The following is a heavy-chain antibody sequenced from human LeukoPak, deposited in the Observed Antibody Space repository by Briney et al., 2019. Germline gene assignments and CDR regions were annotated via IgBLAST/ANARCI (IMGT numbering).Heavy chain of an antibody. J-gene: IGHJ4*02. V-gene: IGHV3-66*01. CDR1: GFTVSANY. CDR3: ALGDPSSS. D-gene: IGHD6-13*01. CDR2: VYSGGST. Sequence: GGSLRLSCAASGFTVSANYMTWVRQAPGKGLEWVSVVYSGGSTYYADSVKGRFTISRDSSKNTLYLKMNSLRAEETAVYYCALGDPSSSWGQGTLVTVSS.